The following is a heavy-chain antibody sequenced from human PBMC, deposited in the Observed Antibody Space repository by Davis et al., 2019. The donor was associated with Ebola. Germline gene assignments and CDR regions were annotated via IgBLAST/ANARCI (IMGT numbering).Heavy chain of an antibody. D-gene: IGHD1-26*01. Sequence: PGGSLRLSCAASGFTFSTYRMNWVRQAPGKGLEWVSYISASSTTIYYADSVKGRFTISRDNAKNSLYLQMNSLRDEDTAVYYCARRAEGATSSWDYWGQGTLVTVSS. CDR2: ISASSTTI. CDR3: ARRAEGATSSWDY. V-gene: IGHV3-48*02. CDR1: GFTFSTYR. J-gene: IGHJ4*02.